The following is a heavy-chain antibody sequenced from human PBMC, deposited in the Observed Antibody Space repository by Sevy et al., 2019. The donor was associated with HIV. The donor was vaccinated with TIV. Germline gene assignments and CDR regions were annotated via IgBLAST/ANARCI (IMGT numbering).Heavy chain of an antibody. CDR1: GFSFSNFG. Sequence: GGSLRLSCIASGFSFSNFGMHWVRQAPGKGLEWVAISSYDGHTNYFGDSVKGRFTISRDNSKNTLYLQMNSLRVQDTAVYYCAKDLLQLTIKESAQDYYYGMDVWGQGTTVTVSS. J-gene: IGHJ6*02. D-gene: IGHD4-4*01. CDR2: SSYDGHTN. V-gene: IGHV3-30*18. CDR3: AKDLLQLTIKESAQDYYYGMDV.